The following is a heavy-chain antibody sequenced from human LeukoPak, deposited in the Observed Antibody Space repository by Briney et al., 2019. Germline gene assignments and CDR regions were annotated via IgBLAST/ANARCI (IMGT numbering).Heavy chain of an antibody. CDR3: ARDGSERRFMLSI. D-gene: IGHD1-26*01. CDR2: ASADNGNT. Sequence: ASVKVSCKASGYTFTSYGISWVRQAPGQGLEWMGWASADNGNTNYAQKFQGRVTTTTDTSTSTAYMELRSLRSDDTAVYYCARDGSERRFMLSIWGQGTMVTVSS. V-gene: IGHV1-18*01. CDR1: GYTFTSYG. J-gene: IGHJ3*02.